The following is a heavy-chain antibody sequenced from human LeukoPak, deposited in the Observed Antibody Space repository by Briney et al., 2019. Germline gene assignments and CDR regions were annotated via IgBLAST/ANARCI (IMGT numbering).Heavy chain of an antibody. CDR3: ARTTFYYDSGYYFDY. J-gene: IGHJ4*02. V-gene: IGHV3-66*01. CDR2: IYSGGST. CDR1: GFTVSSNY. D-gene: IGHD3-22*01. Sequence: GGSLRLSCAASGFTVSSNYMSWVRQAPGKGLEWVSVIYSGGSTYYADTVKGRFTISRDNSKNTLYLQMNSLRAEDTAVYYCARTTFYYDSGYYFDYWGQGTLVTVSS.